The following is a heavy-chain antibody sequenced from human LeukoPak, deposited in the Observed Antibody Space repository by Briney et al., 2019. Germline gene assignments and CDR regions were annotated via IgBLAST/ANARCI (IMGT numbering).Heavy chain of an antibody. CDR2: MNPNSGNT. CDR3: ARIRSMTIFGVVNNYMDV. CDR1: VYTFTSYD. V-gene: IGHV1-8*03. D-gene: IGHD3-3*01. J-gene: IGHJ6*03. Sequence: ASVKVSCKASVYTFTSYDISWVGQATGQGLEWMGWMNPNSGNTGYAQKFQGRVTITRNTSISTAYMELSSLKSEDTAVYYCARIRSMTIFGVVNNYMDVWGKGTTVTVSS.